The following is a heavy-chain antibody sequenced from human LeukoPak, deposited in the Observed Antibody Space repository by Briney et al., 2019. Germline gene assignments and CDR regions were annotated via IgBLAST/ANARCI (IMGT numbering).Heavy chain of an antibody. V-gene: IGHV1-2*04. Sequence: ASVKVSCTASGYTFTGYYMHWVRQAPGQGLEWMGWINPNSGGTNYAQKFQGWVTMTRDTSISTAYMELSRLRSDDTAVYYCARSDYGDYPNWFDPWGQGTLVTVSS. CDR1: GYTFTGYY. CDR3: ARSDYGDYPNWFDP. J-gene: IGHJ5*02. CDR2: INPNSGGT. D-gene: IGHD4-17*01.